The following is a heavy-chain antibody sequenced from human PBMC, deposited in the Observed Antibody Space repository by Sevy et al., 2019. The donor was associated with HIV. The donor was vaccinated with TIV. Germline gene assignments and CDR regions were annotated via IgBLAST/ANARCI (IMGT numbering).Heavy chain of an antibody. J-gene: IGHJ5*02. CDR1: GGSISSSSYY. Sequence: SETLSLTCTVSGGSISSSSYYWGWIRQPPGKGLEWIGSIYYSGRTYYNPSLKSRVTISVDTSKNQFSLKLSSVTAADTAVYYCARHARYYDILTGYWGYNWFDPWGQGTLVTVSS. V-gene: IGHV4-39*01. CDR2: IYYSGRT. CDR3: ARHARYYDILTGYWGYNWFDP. D-gene: IGHD3-9*01.